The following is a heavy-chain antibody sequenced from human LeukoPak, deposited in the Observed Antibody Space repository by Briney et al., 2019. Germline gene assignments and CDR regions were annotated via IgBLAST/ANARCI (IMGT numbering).Heavy chain of an antibody. CDR2: IYYSGST. D-gene: IGHD3-22*01. CDR1: GGSISSSSYY. Sequence: KPSETLSLTCTVSGGSISSSSYYWGWIRQPPGKGLEWIGSIYYSGSTHYNPSLKSRVTISVDTSKNQFSLKLSSVTAADTAVYYCARRNYYDSSGYYFDYWGQGTLVTVSS. V-gene: IGHV4-39*01. CDR3: ARRNYYDSSGYYFDY. J-gene: IGHJ4*02.